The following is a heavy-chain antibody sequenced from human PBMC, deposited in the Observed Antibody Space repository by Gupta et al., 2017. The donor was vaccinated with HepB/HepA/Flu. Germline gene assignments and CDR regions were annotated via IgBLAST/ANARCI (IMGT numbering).Heavy chain of an antibody. Sequence: QVHLVQFGAEVTKPGASMKVSCKASGSTFTNYYVHWIRQVPGQGPEWMGRINPNNGDTVYAHNFQGRVTMTTDTSITTAYLDLSRLRIDDTAIYYCATIEGLIGTTWGQGALVTISS. CDR1: GSTFTNYY. J-gene: IGHJ4*02. CDR3: ATIEGLIGTT. D-gene: IGHD1-14*01. V-gene: IGHV1-2*06. CDR2: INPNNGDT.